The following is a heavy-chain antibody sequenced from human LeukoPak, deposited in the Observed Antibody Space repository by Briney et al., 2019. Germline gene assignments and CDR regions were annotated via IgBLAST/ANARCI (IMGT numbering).Heavy chain of an antibody. Sequence: GGSLRLSCAASGFTFSSSTMNWVRQAPGPGLEWVSSISSSSSNTHYADSVKGRFTISRDNAKNSLYLQMNSLRDEDTAVYYCVYGDNRGYWGQGTLVTVSS. CDR3: VYGDNRGY. J-gene: IGHJ4*02. D-gene: IGHD4-17*01. CDR1: GFTFSSST. V-gene: IGHV3-21*01. CDR2: ISSSSSNT.